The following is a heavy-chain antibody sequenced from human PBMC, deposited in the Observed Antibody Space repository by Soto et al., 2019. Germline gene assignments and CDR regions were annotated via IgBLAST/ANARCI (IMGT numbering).Heavy chain of an antibody. CDR1: GDSISGSQW. CDR2: ISHTGTT. CDR3: ASVTSSRDEYFDY. J-gene: IGHJ4*02. V-gene: IGHV4-4*02. Sequence: SETLSLTCAVSGDSISGSQWWSWVGLPPGKGLEWIGEISHTGTTNYNPSLKSRVTMSVDKPKNQFSLNLTSVTDADTAVQYCASVTSSRDEYFDYWGQGTVVTVSS. D-gene: IGHD2-2*01.